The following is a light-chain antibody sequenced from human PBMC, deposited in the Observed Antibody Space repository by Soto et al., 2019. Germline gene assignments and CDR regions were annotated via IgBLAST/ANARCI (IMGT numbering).Light chain of an antibody. CDR1: SSDAGGYNY. Sequence: QSALTQPASGSGSPGQSITISCTGPSSDAGGYNYVSWYQQHPGKATKLMIYDVSNRPSGVSTRCSGSKSGNTASLAISGLQAEDEADYYSSSYTSRSTVVFGGGTKLTVL. V-gene: IGLV2-14*01. J-gene: IGLJ2*01. CDR3: SSYTSRSTVV. CDR2: DVS.